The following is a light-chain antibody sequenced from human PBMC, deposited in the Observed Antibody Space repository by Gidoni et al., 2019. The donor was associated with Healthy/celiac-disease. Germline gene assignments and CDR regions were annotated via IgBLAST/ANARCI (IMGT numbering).Light chain of an antibody. CDR1: QSLLHSNGYNY. J-gene: IGKJ3*01. V-gene: IGKV2-28*01. CDR2: LGS. Sequence: DIVMTQSPLSLPVTPGEPASISCRSSQSLLHSNGYNYLNWYLQTPGQSPQLLIYLGSNRASGVPDRFSGSGSGTDFTLKFSRVEAEDVGVYYCMQALQTPFTFGPGTKVDIK. CDR3: MQALQTPFT.